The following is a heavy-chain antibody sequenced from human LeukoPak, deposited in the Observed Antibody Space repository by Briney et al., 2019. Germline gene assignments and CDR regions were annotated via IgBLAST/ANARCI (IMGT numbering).Heavy chain of an antibody. CDR2: INTNTGNP. V-gene: IGHV7-4-1*02. D-gene: IGHD3-22*01. CDR1: GGTLTSHA. CDR3: ARDYYDSSGYYRDAFDI. Sequence: ASVKVSCKASGGTLTSHAINWVRQAPGQGLEWMGWINTNTGNPTYAQGFTGRFVFSLDTSVSTAYLQISSLKAEDTAVYYCARDYYDSSGYYRDAFDIWGQGTMVTVSS. J-gene: IGHJ3*02.